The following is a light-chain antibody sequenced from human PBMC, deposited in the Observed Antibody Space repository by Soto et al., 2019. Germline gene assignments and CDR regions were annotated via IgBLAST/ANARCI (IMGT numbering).Light chain of an antibody. CDR2: GAS. V-gene: IGKV3-20*01. CDR3: QQYGSSSTWT. CDR1: QSVSSSY. J-gene: IGKJ1*01. Sequence: EIVLTQSPGTLSLSPGERATLSCRASQSVSSSYLAWYQQKPGQAPRLLIYGASSRATGIADRFSGSGSGTDFTITISRLEPEDFAEYYCQQYGSSSTWTFGQGTRVEIK.